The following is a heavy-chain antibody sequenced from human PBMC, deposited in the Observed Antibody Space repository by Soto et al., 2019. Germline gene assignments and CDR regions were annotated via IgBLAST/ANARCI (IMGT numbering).Heavy chain of an antibody. CDR3: ARQAYFDWLEPLMDV. CDR2: IYPGDSDT. Sequence: PGESLKISCKGSGYSFTSYWIGWVRQMAGKGLEWMGIIYPGDSDTRYSPSFQGQVTISADKSISTAYLQWSSLKASDTAMYYCARQAYFDWLEPLMDVWGQGTTVTVSS. D-gene: IGHD3-9*01. J-gene: IGHJ6*02. CDR1: GYSFTSYW. V-gene: IGHV5-51*01.